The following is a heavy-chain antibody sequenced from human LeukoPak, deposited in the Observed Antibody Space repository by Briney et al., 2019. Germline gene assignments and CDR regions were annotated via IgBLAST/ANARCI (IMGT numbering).Heavy chain of an antibody. D-gene: IGHD5-24*01. CDR3: ARGRREKNAFDI. CDR1: GGSISSDNYY. V-gene: IGHV4-39*07. J-gene: IGHJ3*02. Sequence: SETLSLTCTVSGGSISSDNYYWGWIRQPPGKGLEWIGSIYYSGSTYYNPSLKSRVTISVDTSKNQFSLKLSSVTAADTAVYYCARGRREKNAFDIWGQGTMVTVSS. CDR2: IYYSGST.